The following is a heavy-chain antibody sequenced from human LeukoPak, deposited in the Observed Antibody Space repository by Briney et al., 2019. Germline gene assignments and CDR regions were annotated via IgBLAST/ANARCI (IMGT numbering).Heavy chain of an antibody. CDR3: AKDQLVRSVGLDY. Sequence: GGSLRLSCAASGFTFSSYGMHWVRQAPGKGLEWVAFIRYDGSNKYYADSVKGRFTISRDNSKNTLYLQMNSLRAEDTAVYYCAKDQLVRSVGLDYWGQGTLVTVSS. V-gene: IGHV3-30*02. CDR1: GFTFSSYG. CDR2: IRYDGSNK. J-gene: IGHJ4*02. D-gene: IGHD6-13*01.